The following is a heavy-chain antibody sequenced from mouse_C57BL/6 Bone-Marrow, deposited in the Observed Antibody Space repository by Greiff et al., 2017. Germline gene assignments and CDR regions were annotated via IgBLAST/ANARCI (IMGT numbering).Heavy chain of an antibody. CDR2: IHPNSGST. Sequence: QVQLKQSGAELVKPGASVKLSCKASGYTFTSYWMHWVKQRPGQGLEWIGMIHPNSGSTNYNEKFKSKATLTVDKSSSTAYMQLSSLTSEDSAVYYCARTLGLWAWFAYWGQGTLVTVSA. CDR3: ARTLGLWAWFAY. CDR1: GYTFTSYW. V-gene: IGHV1-64*01. D-gene: IGHD2-4*01. J-gene: IGHJ3*01.